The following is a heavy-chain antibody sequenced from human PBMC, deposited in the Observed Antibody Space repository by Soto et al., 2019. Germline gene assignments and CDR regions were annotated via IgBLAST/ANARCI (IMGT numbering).Heavy chain of an antibody. CDR3: ARDWGLNWLLQDRFDS. CDR2: ISGSGDST. V-gene: IGHV3-23*01. D-gene: IGHD3-9*01. J-gene: IGHJ4*02. CDR1: EFTFSNYA. Sequence: PGGSLRLSWAASEFTFSNYAMSWVRQAPGKGLEWVSVISGSGDSTYYADSVKGRFTISRDNSKNTLYLQMNSLRAEDTAVYYCARDWGLNWLLQDRFDSWGQGTLVTVSS.